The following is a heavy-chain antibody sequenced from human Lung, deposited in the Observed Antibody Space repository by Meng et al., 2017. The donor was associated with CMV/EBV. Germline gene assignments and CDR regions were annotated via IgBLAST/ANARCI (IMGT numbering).Heavy chain of an antibody. CDR3: ARERAREVVIGASDAFDI. CDR1: GYTFTGYY. D-gene: IGHD2-2*01. J-gene: IGHJ3*02. V-gene: IGHV1-2*02. Sequence: SVTVSCKASGYTFTGYYIHWVRQAPGQGLEWMGWMNPKGDGTNYAQKFRGRVTMTRDTPINTVYMEMKRLRADDTAVYLCARERAREVVIGASDAFDIWGQGXMVTVSS. CDR2: MNPKGDGT.